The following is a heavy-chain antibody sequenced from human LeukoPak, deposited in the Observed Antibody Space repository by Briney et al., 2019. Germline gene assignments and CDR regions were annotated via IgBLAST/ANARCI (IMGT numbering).Heavy chain of an antibody. J-gene: IGHJ4*02. Sequence: GEFLKISCKGSGYSFPSYWIGWVRQMPGKGLEWMGIIHPGDSDTGYSPSFQGQVTISADKSISTTYLQWSSLKASDTAIYYCARWIADCRSPSCYQPFDYWGQGTLVTVSS. CDR2: IHPGDSDT. D-gene: IGHD2-2*01. CDR3: ARWIADCRSPSCYQPFDY. CDR1: GYSFPSYW. V-gene: IGHV5-51*01.